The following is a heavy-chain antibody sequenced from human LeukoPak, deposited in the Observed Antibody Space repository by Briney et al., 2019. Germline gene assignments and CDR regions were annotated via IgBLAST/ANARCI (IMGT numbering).Heavy chain of an antibody. CDR1: GFIFSDYT. CDR2: ISSSGTYI. V-gene: IGHV3-21*01. J-gene: IGHJ4*02. CDR3: VRVGATGGY. D-gene: IGHD1-26*01. Sequence: GGSLSLSCAASGFIFSDYTMNWVRQAPGQGLEWVSSISSSGTYIYYADSVKGRFTISRDNARNSLYLQMNSLRAEDTAVYYCVRVGATGGYWGQGTLVTVSP.